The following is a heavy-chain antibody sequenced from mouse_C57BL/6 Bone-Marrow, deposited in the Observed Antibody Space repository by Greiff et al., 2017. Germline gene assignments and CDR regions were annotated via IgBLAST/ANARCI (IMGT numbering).Heavy chain of an antibody. D-gene: IGHD2-1*01. CDR1: GYAFSSSW. CDR2: IYPGDGDT. CDR3: ERRPLLWRDY. Sequence: QVQLKQSGPELVKPGASVKISCKASGYAFSSSWMNWVKQRPGKGLEWIGRIYPGDGDTNYNGKFKGKATLTADKSSSTAYMQLSSLTSEDSAVYFCERRPLLWRDYCGQDTTLTDSS. V-gene: IGHV1-82*01. J-gene: IGHJ2*01.